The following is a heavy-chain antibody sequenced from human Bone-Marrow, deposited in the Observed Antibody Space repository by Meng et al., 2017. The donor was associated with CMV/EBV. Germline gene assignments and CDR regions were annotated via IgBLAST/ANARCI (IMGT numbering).Heavy chain of an antibody. CDR2: IYSGGST. V-gene: IGHV3-53*01. CDR3: AGESGLPNGMDV. Sequence: GESLKISCAASGFTVSSNYMSWVRQAPGKGLEWVSVIYSGGSTYYADSVKGRFTISRDNSKNTVFLQMDGLRVEDTAVYYCAGESGLPNGMDVWGRGTTVTLYS. CDR1: GFTVSSNY. D-gene: IGHD4-11*01. J-gene: IGHJ6*01.